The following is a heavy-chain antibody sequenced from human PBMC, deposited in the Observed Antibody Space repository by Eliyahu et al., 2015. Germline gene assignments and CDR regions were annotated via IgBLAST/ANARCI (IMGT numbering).Heavy chain of an antibody. CDR2: ISWNSGSI. CDR3: AKDRYYYGSGSKYGMDV. Sequence: EVQLVESGGGLVQPGRSLRLSCAASGFTFXDYAXHWVRQXPGXGLEWVSGISWNSGSIGYADSVKGRFTISRDNAKNSLYLQMNSLRAEDTALYYCAKDRYYYGSGSKYGMDVWGQGTTVTVSS. V-gene: IGHV3-9*01. J-gene: IGHJ6*02. CDR1: GFTFXDYA. D-gene: IGHD3-10*01.